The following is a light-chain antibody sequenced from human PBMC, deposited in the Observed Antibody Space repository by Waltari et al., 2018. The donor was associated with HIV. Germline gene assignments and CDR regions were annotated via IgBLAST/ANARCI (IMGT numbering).Light chain of an antibody. CDR1: QSLYSSNNKNY. CDR2: WAS. Sequence: DIVMTQSPDSLPVSLGERPTINCKSSQSLYSSNNKNYLAWYQQKPGQPPKLLIYWASTRESGVPDRCSGSGSGTDFTLTISSLQAEDVAVYYCQQYYVTSPLTFGGGTKVEIK. J-gene: IGKJ4*01. CDR3: QQYYVTSPLT. V-gene: IGKV4-1*01.